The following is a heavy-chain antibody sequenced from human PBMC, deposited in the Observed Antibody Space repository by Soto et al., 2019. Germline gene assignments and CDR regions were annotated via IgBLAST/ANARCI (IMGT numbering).Heavy chain of an antibody. CDR3: VRGVLVVTDSRLGRFDP. CDR2: VNPMLGTT. V-gene: IGHV1-69*01. D-gene: IGHD2-15*01. Sequence: QVQLVQSGAEVKKPGSSVKVSCKASGGTFSSYTISWVRQAPGQGLEGMGGVNPMLGTTKYGQQFQGRVTISADESTSTAYMEMSSLRSEDTAVYYCVRGVLVVTDSRLGRFDPWGQGTLVIV. J-gene: IGHJ5*01. CDR1: GGTFSSYT.